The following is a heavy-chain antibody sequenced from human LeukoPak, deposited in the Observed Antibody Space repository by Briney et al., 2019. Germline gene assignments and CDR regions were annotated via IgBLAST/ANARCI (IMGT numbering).Heavy chain of an antibody. CDR1: GDSVSSNIAA. V-gene: IGHV6-1*01. D-gene: IGHD3-9*01. Sequence: SQTLSLTCAISGDSVSSNIAAWNWIRQSPSRGLEWLGRTYYRSKWYSDYAVSVRSRLTINADTSRIQFSLQMNSVTPEDTAVYYCASAGFRAFQIWGQGTTVTVSS. CDR2: TYYRSKWYS. J-gene: IGHJ3*02. CDR3: ASAGFRAFQI.